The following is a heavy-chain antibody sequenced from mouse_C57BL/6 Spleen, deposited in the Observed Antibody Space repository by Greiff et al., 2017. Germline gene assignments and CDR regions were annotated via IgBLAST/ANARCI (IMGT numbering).Heavy chain of an antibody. CDR1: GYTFTSYW. CDR3: ARSDYYAMDY. J-gene: IGHJ4*01. Sequence: QVQLQQPGAELVRPGSSVKLSCKASGYTFTSYWMDWVKQRPGQGLEWIGNIYPSDSETHYNQKFKDKATLTVDKSSSTAYMQLSSLTSEDSAVYYGARSDYYAMDYWGQGASVTVSS. V-gene: IGHV1-61*01. CDR2: IYPSDSET.